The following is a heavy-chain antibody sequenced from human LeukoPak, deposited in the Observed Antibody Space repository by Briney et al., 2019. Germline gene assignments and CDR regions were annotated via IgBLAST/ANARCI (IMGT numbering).Heavy chain of an antibody. CDR2: FSNSGTT. Sequence: SETLSLTCTVSGASISDYYWSWIRQPPGKGLEWIGFFSNSGTTNYNPSLKSRVTMSVDTSKNQFSLELSSVTAADTAVYYCARGSNWGDYWGQGTLVTVSS. D-gene: IGHD7-27*01. V-gene: IGHV4-59*12. J-gene: IGHJ4*02. CDR1: GASISDYY. CDR3: ARGSNWGDY.